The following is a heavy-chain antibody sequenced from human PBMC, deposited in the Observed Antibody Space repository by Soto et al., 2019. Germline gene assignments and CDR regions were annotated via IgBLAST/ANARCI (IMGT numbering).Heavy chain of an antibody. D-gene: IGHD4-17*01. Sequence: GESVKISCXGSGYSFTNYWIAWVRQMPGKGLEYMGIIYPSDSTTRYSPSFQGQVTISADKSISTAYLQWNSLKASDTAMYYCARHGFYGDYSSNYFDPWGQGTLVTVSS. J-gene: IGHJ5*02. CDR1: GYSFTNYW. V-gene: IGHV5-51*01. CDR2: IYPSDSTT. CDR3: ARHGFYGDYSSNYFDP.